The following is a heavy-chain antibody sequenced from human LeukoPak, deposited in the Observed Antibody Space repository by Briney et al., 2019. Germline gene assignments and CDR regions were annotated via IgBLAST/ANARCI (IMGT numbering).Heavy chain of an antibody. CDR3: ARGQEQFSSPWQWGPRRKNFYYYGMDV. D-gene: IGHD6-19*01. V-gene: IGHV3-66*01. J-gene: IGHJ6*02. CDR1: GFTLKTYA. CDR2: ISSGGNT. Sequence: GGSLRLSCAASGFTLKTYAMSWVRQAPGKGLQWVSVISSGGNTYYADSVKGRFTISRDSSRNTLSLQMHGLRADDTAIYYCARGQEQFSSPWQWGPRRKNFYYYGMDVWGQGTTVTVSS.